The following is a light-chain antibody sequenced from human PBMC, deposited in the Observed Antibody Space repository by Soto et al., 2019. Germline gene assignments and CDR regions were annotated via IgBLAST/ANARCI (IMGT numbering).Light chain of an antibody. J-gene: IGKJ1*01. CDR1: QSVDDY. CDR3: QQRSNWAPT. Sequence: EIVLTQSPATLSLSPGERATLSCRASQSVDDYLAWYQQRPGQAPRLLLFDASNRATGIPTRFSGSGSGTDFTLTISSLEPEDFAVYYCQQRSNWAPTFGHGTKVEIK. V-gene: IGKV3-11*01. CDR2: DAS.